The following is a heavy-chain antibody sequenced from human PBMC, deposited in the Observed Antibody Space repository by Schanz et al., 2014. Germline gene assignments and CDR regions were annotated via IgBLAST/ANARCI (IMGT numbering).Heavy chain of an antibody. D-gene: IGHD1-1*01. J-gene: IGHJ4*02. CDR2: ISGSGGST. CDR3: ARDRRNADLDY. V-gene: IGHV3-23*04. Sequence: EAHLVESGGGLVQPGGSLRLSCAASGFTFSSYAMSWVRQAPGKGLEWVSAISGSGGSTYYADSVKGRFTISRDNAKNSLYLEMNSLRAEDTALYYCARDRRNADLDYWGQGTLVNGSS. CDR1: GFTFSSYA.